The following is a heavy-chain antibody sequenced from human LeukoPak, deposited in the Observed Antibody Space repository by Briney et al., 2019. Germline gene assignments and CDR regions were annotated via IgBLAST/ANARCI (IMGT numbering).Heavy chain of an antibody. CDR1: GGSISSGGYY. Sequence: PSQTLSLTCTVSGGSISSGGYYWSWIRQHPGKGLEWIGYIYYSGSTYYNPSLKSRVTISVDTSKNQFSLKLSSVTAADTAVYYCARDRGRGYDSSLHDAFDIWGQGTMVTVSS. CDR3: ARDRGRGYDSSLHDAFDI. V-gene: IGHV4-31*03. CDR2: IYYSGST. J-gene: IGHJ3*02. D-gene: IGHD3-22*01.